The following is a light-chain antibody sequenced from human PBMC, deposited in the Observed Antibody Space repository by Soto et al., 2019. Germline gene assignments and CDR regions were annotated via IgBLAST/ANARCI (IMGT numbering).Light chain of an antibody. CDR1: SSNIGAGYD. CDR3: QSYDSSLSGVV. CDR2: GNS. V-gene: IGLV1-40*01. J-gene: IGLJ2*01. Sequence: QSVLTQPPSVSGAPGQRVTISCTGSSSNIGAGYDVQWYQQLPGTAPKLVIYGNSNRPSGVPDRFSGSKSGTSASLAITGLQAEDGADYYCQSYDSSLSGVVFGGGTKVTVL.